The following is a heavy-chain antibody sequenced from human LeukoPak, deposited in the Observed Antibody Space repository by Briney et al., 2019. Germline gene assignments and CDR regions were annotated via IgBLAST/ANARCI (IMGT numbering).Heavy chain of an antibody. J-gene: IGHJ4*02. CDR2: ISSSDSRI. CDR1: GFPFSDYD. Sequence: GGSLRLSCAASGFPFSDYDMSWIRQAPGKGLEWVSYISSSDSRIYYADSVKDRFTISRDNTKNSLYLQMHSLRVEDTAVYYCARSVSKSYYYGSGEGYYFDYWGQGTLVTVSS. CDR3: ARSVSKSYYYGSGEGYYFDY. D-gene: IGHD3-10*01. V-gene: IGHV3-11*01.